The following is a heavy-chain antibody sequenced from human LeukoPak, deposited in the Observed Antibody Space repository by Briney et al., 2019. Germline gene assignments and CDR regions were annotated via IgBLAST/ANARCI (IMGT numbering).Heavy chain of an antibody. V-gene: IGHV4-30-4*08. CDR3: ARDSPVGATRFFDY. CDR1: GGSISSGDYY. CDR2: IYHSGST. J-gene: IGHJ4*02. Sequence: PSETLSLTCTVSGGSISSGDYYWSWIRQPPGKGLEWIGYIYHSGSTYYNPSLKSRVTISVDTSKNQFSLKLNSVTAADTAVYYCARDSPVGATRFFDYWGQGTLVTASS. D-gene: IGHD1-26*01.